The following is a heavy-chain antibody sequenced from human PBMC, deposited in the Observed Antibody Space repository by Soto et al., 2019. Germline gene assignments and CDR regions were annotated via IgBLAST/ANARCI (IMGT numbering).Heavy chain of an antibody. D-gene: IGHD6-13*01. V-gene: IGHV4-59*06. CDR1: GGSISSYY. J-gene: IGHJ6*02. CDR2: IYYSGST. Sequence: KSSETLSLTCTVSGGSISSYYWSWIRQHPGKGLEWIGYIYYSGSTYYNPSLKSRVTISVDTSKNQFSLKLSSVTAADTAVYYCARVGTAAVGMDVWGQGTTVTVSS. CDR3: ARVGTAAVGMDV.